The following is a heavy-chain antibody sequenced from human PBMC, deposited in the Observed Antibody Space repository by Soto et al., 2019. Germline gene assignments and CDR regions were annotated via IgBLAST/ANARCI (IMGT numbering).Heavy chain of an antibody. J-gene: IGHJ4*02. V-gene: IGHV3-30*18. CDR3: AKDQEYTWKRKYFDY. D-gene: IGHD1-20*01. CDR2: ISYDGSNK. CDR1: GFTFSNHG. Sequence: QVQLVESGGGVLQPGRSLTLSCEASGFTFSNHGMHWVRQAPGKRLDWVAVISYDGSNKYYADSVKGRFTISRDNSRNTLYLQMNSLRAEDTAVYYCAKDQEYTWKRKYFDYWGQGTLVSVSS.